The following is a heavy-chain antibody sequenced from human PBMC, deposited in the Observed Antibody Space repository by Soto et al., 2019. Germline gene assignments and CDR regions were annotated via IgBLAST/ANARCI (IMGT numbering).Heavy chain of an antibody. J-gene: IGHJ4*02. CDR2: ISGSGGSS. V-gene: IGHV3-23*01. CDR1: GFTVSNYA. CDR3: FKKSTDPSGHSYF. D-gene: IGHD2-2*01. Sequence: GGSLRLSCATSGFTVSNYAMSWVRQAPGKGLEWVSGISGSGGSSYYADSVKGRFTISRDNSKNTLNLQMDSLRAEDTAVYYFFKKSTDPSGHSYFWGQGSAVPVSS.